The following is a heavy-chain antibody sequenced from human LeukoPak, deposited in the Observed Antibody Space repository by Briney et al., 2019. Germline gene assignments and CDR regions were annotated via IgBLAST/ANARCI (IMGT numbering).Heavy chain of an antibody. CDR1: AGTFSRYA. J-gene: IGHJ3*02. V-gene: IGHV1-69*06. CDR2: ITPMSATP. CDR3: AGDPPGTPVGFDI. D-gene: IGHD3-10*01. Sequence: SVKVSCKTSAGTFSRYAISWVRQAPGQGLEWMGRITPMSATPSQTQWIQGRVTVTADISTNTVYLDLSSLRSEDTALYFCAGDPPGTPVGFDIWGQGTMITVSS.